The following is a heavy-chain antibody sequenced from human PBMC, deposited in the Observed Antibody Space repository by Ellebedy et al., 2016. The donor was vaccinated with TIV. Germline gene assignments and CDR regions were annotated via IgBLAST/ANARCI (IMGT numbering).Heavy chain of an antibody. CDR2: ISVYNGNR. D-gene: IGHD6-19*01. CDR3: ARAGYSSGWADFKAPVY. CDR1: GYSFNSYG. J-gene: IGHJ4*02. Sequence: ASVKVSCXASGYSFNSYGINWVRQAPGQGLEWMGWISVYNGNRNYAQKLQGRVTMTTDTSTSTAYMELRSLRSDDTAVYYCARAGYSSGWADFKAPVYWGQGTLVTVSS. V-gene: IGHV1-18*01.